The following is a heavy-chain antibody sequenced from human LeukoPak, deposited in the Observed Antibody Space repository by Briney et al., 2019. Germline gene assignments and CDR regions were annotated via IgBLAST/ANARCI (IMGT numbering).Heavy chain of an antibody. CDR3: AKYAPPTTTMTRFFDY. CDR2: IGGDSGGI. CDR1: GFSFSDYA. Sequence: GGSLRLSCAASGFSFSDYAMTWVRQAPGKGLEWVSVIGGDSGGIQYADSVKGRFSITRDNSKNTLYLQMNSLRVEDTAVYYCAKYAPPTTTMTRFFDYWGQGALVTVSS. V-gene: IGHV3-23*01. D-gene: IGHD4-11*01. J-gene: IGHJ4*02.